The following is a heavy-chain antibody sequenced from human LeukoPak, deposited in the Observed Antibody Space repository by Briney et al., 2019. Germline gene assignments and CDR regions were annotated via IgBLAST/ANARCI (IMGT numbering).Heavy chain of an antibody. D-gene: IGHD2-21*02. Sequence: GASVNLSFKASGYTFTIYGISWVRQAPGQGLEWMGWISAYNGNTNYAQKLQGRVTMTTDTSTSTAYMGLRSLRSDDTAVDYCARANIVVVTAMDYWGQGTLVTVSS. CDR3: ARANIVVVTAMDY. V-gene: IGHV1-18*01. CDR2: ISAYNGNT. J-gene: IGHJ4*02. CDR1: GYTFTIYG.